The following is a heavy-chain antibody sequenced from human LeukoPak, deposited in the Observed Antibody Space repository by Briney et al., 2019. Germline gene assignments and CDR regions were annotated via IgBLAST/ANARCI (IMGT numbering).Heavy chain of an antibody. CDR1: GGSFNSYS. D-gene: IGHD3-10*01. J-gene: IGHJ5*02. V-gene: IGHV4-34*01. CDR3: ARESYLDWFDP. Sequence: TSETLSLTCAVHGGSFNSYSWSWIRQPPGKGLEWIREVTHGGSTNYNPSLKSRVTISVDTSRNQFSLKLTSVTAADRGVYYCARESYLDWFDPWSQGTLVTVSS. CDR2: VTHGGST.